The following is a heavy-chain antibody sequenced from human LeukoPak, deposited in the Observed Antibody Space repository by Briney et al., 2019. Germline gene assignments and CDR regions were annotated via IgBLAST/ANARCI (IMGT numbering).Heavy chain of an antibody. J-gene: IGHJ4*02. CDR1: GGSFSGYY. CDR2: INHSGST. Sequence: ASETLSLTCAVYGGSFSGYYWSWIRQPPGKGLEWIGEINHSGSTNYNPSLKSRVTISVDTSKNQFSLKLSSVTAADTAVYYCARGRGVAGIRRYFDYWGQGTLVTVSS. V-gene: IGHV4-34*01. CDR3: ARGRGVAGIRRYFDY. D-gene: IGHD6-19*01.